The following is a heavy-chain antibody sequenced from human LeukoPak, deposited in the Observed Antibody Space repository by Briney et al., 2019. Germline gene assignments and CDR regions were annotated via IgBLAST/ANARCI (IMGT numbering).Heavy chain of an antibody. J-gene: IGHJ4*02. Sequence: PGGSLRLSCAASGFTFSSYAMHWVRQAPGEGLEWVAAISYDGSNKYYADSVKGRFTISRDNSKNTLYLQVNSLRAEDTAVYYCAREDYPTAWYYFDYWGQGPLVTVSS. CDR2: ISYDGSNK. CDR1: GFTFSSYA. V-gene: IGHV3-30*04. D-gene: IGHD2-21*02. CDR3: AREDYPTAWYYFDY.